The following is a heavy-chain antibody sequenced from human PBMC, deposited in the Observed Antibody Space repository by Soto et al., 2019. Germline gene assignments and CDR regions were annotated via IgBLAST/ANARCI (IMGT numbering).Heavy chain of an antibody. J-gene: IGHJ3*01. CDR3: ARDQSGAADF. V-gene: IGHV4-4*07. Sequence: SGTLSLTCTFAGDSMRTDYWNRIRQSAEKGLEWIGRISATGTTPYIPSLKSRITLSVDTSKNEFSLNLKFVTAADTAVYFCARDQSGAADFWGPGTLVT. CDR2: ISATGTT. D-gene: IGHD7-27*01. CDR1: GDSMRTDY.